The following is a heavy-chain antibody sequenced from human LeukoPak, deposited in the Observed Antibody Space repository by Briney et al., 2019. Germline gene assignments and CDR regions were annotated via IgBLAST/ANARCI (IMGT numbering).Heavy chain of an antibody. CDR3: AREGGVVLYYGIGY. V-gene: IGHV1-2*02. CDR1: GYTFTGYY. J-gene: IGHJ4*02. CDR2: INPNSGVT. Sequence: ASVKVSCKASGYTFTGYYMHWGRQAPGQGLEWMGWINPNSGVTNYAQKFQGRVTMTRDTSISTAYMELSRLRSDDTAVYYCAREGGVVLYYGIGYWGQGTLVTVS. D-gene: IGHD2-8*01.